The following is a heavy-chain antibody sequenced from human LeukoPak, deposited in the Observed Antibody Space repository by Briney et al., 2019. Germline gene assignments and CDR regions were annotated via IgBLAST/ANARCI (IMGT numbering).Heavy chain of an antibody. Sequence: PSETLSLTCTVSGGSISSYYWSWIRQPPGKGLEWIGYIYYSGSTNYNPSLKSRVTISVDTSKNQFSLRLSSVTAADTAIYYCASLTVTTSHWGQGTLVTVSS. CDR3: ASLTVTTSH. CDR2: IYYSGST. V-gene: IGHV4-59*12. CDR1: GGSISSYY. J-gene: IGHJ4*02. D-gene: IGHD4-17*01.